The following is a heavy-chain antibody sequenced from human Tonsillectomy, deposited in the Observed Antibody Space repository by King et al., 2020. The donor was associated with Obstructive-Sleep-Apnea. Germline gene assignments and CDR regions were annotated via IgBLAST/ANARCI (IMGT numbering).Heavy chain of an antibody. V-gene: IGHV3-20*01. J-gene: IGHJ4*02. CDR3: ARVLGAAVPDY. CDR1: GFTCDEYG. Sequence: VQLVESGGGVVRPGGSLRLSCAASGFTCDEYGMSGVRQAPGKGLEWVSGIIWNGGSTGFADSVKGRITISSDNAMNSLYLQMNSLRAEDTALYHCARVLGAAVPDYWGQGTLVTVSS. D-gene: IGHD6-13*01. CDR2: IIWNGGST.